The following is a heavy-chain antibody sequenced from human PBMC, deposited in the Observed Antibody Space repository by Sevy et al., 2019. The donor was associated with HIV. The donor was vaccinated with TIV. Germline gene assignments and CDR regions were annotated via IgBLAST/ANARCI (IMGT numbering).Heavy chain of an antibody. CDR3: ARGENNDEFFQY. CDR2: TSYDGSHK. D-gene: IGHD1-26*01. Sequence: QLGGSLRLSCTVSGFIFSNFAMHWVHQAPGKGLEWVAVTSYDGSHKYYADSVKGRFTVSRDNSRNILSLEMSSLRRDDTAVYYCARGENNDEFFQYWGQGTLVTVSS. CDR1: GFIFSNFA. V-gene: IGHV3-30*04. J-gene: IGHJ1*01.